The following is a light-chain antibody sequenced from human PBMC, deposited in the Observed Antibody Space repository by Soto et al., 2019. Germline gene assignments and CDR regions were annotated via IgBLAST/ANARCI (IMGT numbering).Light chain of an antibody. CDR2: SNN. Sequence: QSVLTQPPSASGTPGQRVTISCSGSSSNIGSNTVNWYQQLPGTAPKLLIYSNNQRPSGVPDRFSGSKSGTSASLAISGLQSEDAADYYCAAWDDSLNGWVFGTGTKLTVL. V-gene: IGLV1-44*01. J-gene: IGLJ1*01. CDR1: SSNIGSNT. CDR3: AAWDDSLNGWV.